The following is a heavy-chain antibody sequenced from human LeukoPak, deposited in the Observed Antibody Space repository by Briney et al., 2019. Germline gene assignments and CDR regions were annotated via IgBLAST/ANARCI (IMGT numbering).Heavy chain of an antibody. CDR2: IYYSGST. CDR3: ARLTTVTYYFDC. D-gene: IGHD4-17*01. CDR1: GGSISSGGYY. V-gene: IGHV4-31*03. Sequence: PSETLSLTCTVSGGSISSGGYYWSWIRQHPGKGLEWIGYIYYSGSTYYNPSLKSRVTISVDTSKNQFSLKLSSVTAADTAVYYCARLTTVTYYFDCWGQGTLVTVSS. J-gene: IGHJ4*02.